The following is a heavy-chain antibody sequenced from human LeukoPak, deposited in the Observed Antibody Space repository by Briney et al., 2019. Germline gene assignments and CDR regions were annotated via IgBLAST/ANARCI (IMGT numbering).Heavy chain of an antibody. J-gene: IGHJ3*02. D-gene: IGHD3-22*01. Sequence: ASVKVSCKASGYTFTSYGISWVRQAPGQGLEWMGWISAYNGNTNYAQKLQGRVTMTTDTSTSTAYMELRSLRSDDTAVYYCARDYYGSSGWPPDAFDIWGQGTMVTVSS. V-gene: IGHV1-18*01. CDR2: ISAYNGNT. CDR3: ARDYYGSSGWPPDAFDI. CDR1: GYTFTSYG.